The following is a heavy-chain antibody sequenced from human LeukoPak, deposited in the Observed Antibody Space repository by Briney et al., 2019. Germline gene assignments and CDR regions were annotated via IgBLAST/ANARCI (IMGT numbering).Heavy chain of an antibody. CDR1: GYTFTSYY. V-gene: IGHV1-46*01. D-gene: IGHD6-13*01. CDR2: INPSGGST. Sequence: ASVKVSCKASGYTFTSYYMHWVRQAPGQGLEWMGIINPSGGSTSYAQKFQGRVTMTRDTSTSTVYMELSSLRSEDTAVYYCAREFRVVAAAGTPNYFAYWGQGTLVTVSS. CDR3: AREFRVVAAAGTPNYFAY. J-gene: IGHJ4*02.